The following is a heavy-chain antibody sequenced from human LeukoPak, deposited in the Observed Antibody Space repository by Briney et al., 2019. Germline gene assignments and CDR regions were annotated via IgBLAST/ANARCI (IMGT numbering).Heavy chain of an antibody. V-gene: IGHV1-18*01. J-gene: IGHJ4*02. CDR3: ARDLTRYCGGDCFPPNY. CDR2: ISAYNGNT. CDR1: GYTLTSYG. D-gene: IGHD2-21*02. Sequence: ASVKVSCKASGYTLTSYGISWVRQAPGQGLEWMGWISAYNGNTNYAQKLQGRVTMTTDTSTSTAYMELRSLRSDDTAVYYCARDLTRYCGGDCFPPNYWGQGTLVTVSS.